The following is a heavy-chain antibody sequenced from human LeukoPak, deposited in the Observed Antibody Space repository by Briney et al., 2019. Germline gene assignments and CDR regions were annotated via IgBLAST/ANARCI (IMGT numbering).Heavy chain of an antibody. J-gene: IGHJ4*02. CDR2: ISTSGNTI. D-gene: IGHD5-18*01. Sequence: GGSLRLSCAASGFTFSGYEMNWVRQAPGKGLEWVSCISTSGNTIYYADSLKGRFTVSRDNARNSLYLQVNSLRAEDTAIYYCARDGPGYSFDYWGQGTLVTVSS. CDR3: ARDGPGYSFDY. CDR1: GFTFSGYE. V-gene: IGHV3-48*03.